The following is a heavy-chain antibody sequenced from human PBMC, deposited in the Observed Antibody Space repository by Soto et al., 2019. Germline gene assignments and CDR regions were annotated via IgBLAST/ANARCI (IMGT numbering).Heavy chain of an antibody. J-gene: IGHJ4*02. CDR1: GGSIIAYY. D-gene: IGHD4-17*01. V-gene: IGHV4-59*01. Sequence: QVQLQESGPGLVKPSETLSLTCTVSGGSIIAYYWSWIRQPPGKGLEWIGYIYYSGSTNYNPSLQSRVTMSLDTSTSQFSLKLSSVTAADTAVYYCARRPRYGDYGIDYWGQGTLVTVSS. CDR3: ARRPRYGDYGIDY. CDR2: IYYSGST.